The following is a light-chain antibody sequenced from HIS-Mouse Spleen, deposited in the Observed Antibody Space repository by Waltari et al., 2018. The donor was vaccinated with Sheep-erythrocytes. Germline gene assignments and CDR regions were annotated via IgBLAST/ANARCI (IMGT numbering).Light chain of an antibody. J-gene: IGLJ1*01. CDR2: DVS. CDR3: CSYAGSYNHV. Sequence: QSALTQPRSVSGSPGQAVTVSCTVTNSDVGGYNYLSWYQQHPGKAPKLMIYDVSKRPSGVPDRFSGSKSGNTASLTISGLQAEDEADYYCCSYAGSYNHVFATGTKVTVL. V-gene: IGLV2-11*01. CDR1: NSDVGGYNY.